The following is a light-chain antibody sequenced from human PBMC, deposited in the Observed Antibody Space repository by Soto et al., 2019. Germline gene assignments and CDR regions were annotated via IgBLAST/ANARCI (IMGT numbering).Light chain of an antibody. J-gene: IGLJ2*01. V-gene: IGLV2-8*01. CDR3: SSYAGSNNV. CDR2: EVT. Sequence: QSALTQPPSASGSPGQPVTISCTGTSSDVGGYNYVSWYQHHPGKAPKLIIYEVTKRPSGVPDRFSGSKSGNTASLTVSGLQSEDEADYYCSSYAGSNNVFGGGTKLTVL. CDR1: SSDVGGYNY.